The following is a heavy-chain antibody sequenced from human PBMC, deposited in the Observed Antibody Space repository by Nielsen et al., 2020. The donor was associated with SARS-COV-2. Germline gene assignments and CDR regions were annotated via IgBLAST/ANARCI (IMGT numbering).Heavy chain of an antibody. V-gene: IGHV3-23*01. J-gene: IGHJ4*02. CDR2: ISGRGGNT. D-gene: IGHD5-18*01. CDR1: GFSFSNYA. Sequence: GESLTISCAASGFSFSNYAMNWVRHAPGKGLEWVSAISGRGGNTFYADSVKGRFTISRDNSKSTLYLQMNSLSAEDTAIYYCAKSDGGYSYGYPDYWGQGTLVTVSS. CDR3: AKSDGGYSYGYPDY.